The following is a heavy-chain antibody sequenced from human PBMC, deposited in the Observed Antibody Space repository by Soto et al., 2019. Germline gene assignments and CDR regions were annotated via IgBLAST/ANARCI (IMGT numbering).Heavy chain of an antibody. J-gene: IGHJ1*01. CDR1: GFTFSSYA. V-gene: IGHV3-23*01. Sequence: GGSLRLSCAASGFTFSSYAMSWVRQAPGKGLEWVSAISGSGGSTYYADSVRGRFTISRDNSKNTLYLQMNSLRAEDTAVYYCAKEAGIAVATTAAYFQHWGQGTLVTVSS. D-gene: IGHD6-19*01. CDR3: AKEAGIAVATTAAYFQH. CDR2: ISGSGGST.